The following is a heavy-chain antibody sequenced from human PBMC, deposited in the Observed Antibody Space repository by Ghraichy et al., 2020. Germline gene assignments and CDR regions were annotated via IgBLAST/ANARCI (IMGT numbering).Heavy chain of an antibody. V-gene: IGHV4-61*02. D-gene: IGHD3-22*01. CDR3: ARSYYYDISGSLDHFDY. Sequence: SETLSLTCTVSGGSISSGSYYWNWIRQPAGKGLEWIGRIYSSGTSNYSPSLKSRVTLSVDTSKNQFSLKLSSVTAADTAVYYCARSYYYDISGSLDHFDYWGQGTLVTVSS. J-gene: IGHJ4*02. CDR2: IYSSGTS. CDR1: GGSISSGSYY.